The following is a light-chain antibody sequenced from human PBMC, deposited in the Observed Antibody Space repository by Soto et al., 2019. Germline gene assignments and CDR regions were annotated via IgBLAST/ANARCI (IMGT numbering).Light chain of an antibody. Sequence: DIQLTQSPSFLSASAGDRVTITCRASQGFSSLLAWYQQKPGKAPKLLVYAASTLQSGVPSRFSGSGSGTEFTLTISSLLPEDFATYYCQQVKSYPITFGQGTRLEIQ. CDR3: QQVKSYPIT. J-gene: IGKJ5*01. CDR2: AAS. CDR1: QGFSSL. V-gene: IGKV1-9*01.